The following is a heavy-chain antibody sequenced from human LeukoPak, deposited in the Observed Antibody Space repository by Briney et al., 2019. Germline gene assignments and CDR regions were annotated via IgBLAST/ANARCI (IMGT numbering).Heavy chain of an antibody. V-gene: IGHV3-48*01. CDR1: RFTFSNYR. CDR3: AKNGDRGAYCSGGSCYPYYYYYIDV. D-gene: IGHD2-15*01. CDR2: ITSSGNTI. Sequence: GGSLRLSCAASRFTFSNYRMNWARQAPGKGLEWVSFITSSGNTIYYADSVKGRFTISRDNSKNTLYLQMNSLRAEDTAIYYCAKNGDRGAYCSGGSCYPYYYYYIDVWGKGTTVTISS. J-gene: IGHJ6*03.